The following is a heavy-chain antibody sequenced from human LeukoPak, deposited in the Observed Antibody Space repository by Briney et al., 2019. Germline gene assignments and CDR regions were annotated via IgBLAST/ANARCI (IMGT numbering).Heavy chain of an antibody. D-gene: IGHD6-19*01. J-gene: IGHJ4*02. CDR3: AKDMRAVAVGAADY. Sequence: GGSLRLSCAASGFTFVDYAMHWVRQAPGKGLEWVSGLSWNSGSIGYADSVKGRFTISRDNAKNSLYLQMNSLRAEDTALYYCAKDMRAVAVGAADYWGQGTLVTVSS. V-gene: IGHV3-9*01. CDR1: GFTFVDYA. CDR2: LSWNSGSI.